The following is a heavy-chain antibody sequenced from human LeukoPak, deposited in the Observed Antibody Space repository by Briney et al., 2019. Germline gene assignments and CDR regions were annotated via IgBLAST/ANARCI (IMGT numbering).Heavy chain of an antibody. V-gene: IGHV3-7*01. Sequence: GGSLRLSCAASEFTFSSYWMSWVRHAPGKGLEWVANIKQDGSAKYYVDSVKGRFTISRDNAKSSLYLQMNSLRAEDTAVYYCARDPPAVAINTYAWGQGTLVTVSS. J-gene: IGHJ5*02. CDR2: IKQDGSAK. D-gene: IGHD6-13*01. CDR3: ARDPPAVAINTYA. CDR1: EFTFSSYW.